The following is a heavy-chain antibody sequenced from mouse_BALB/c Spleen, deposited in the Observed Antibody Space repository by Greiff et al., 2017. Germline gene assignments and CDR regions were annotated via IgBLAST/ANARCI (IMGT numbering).Heavy chain of an antibody. CDR1: GYSFTSYW. V-gene: IGHV1S127*01. CDR3: ARGGRYAGRFAY. Sequence: VQLQQSGPQLVRPGASVKISCKASGYSFTSYWMHWVKQRPGQGLEWIGMIDPSDSETRLNQKFKDKATLTVDKSSSTAYMQLSSPTSEDSAVYYCARGGRYAGRFAYWGQGTLVTVSA. CDR2: IDPSDSET. D-gene: IGHD2-14*01. J-gene: IGHJ3*01.